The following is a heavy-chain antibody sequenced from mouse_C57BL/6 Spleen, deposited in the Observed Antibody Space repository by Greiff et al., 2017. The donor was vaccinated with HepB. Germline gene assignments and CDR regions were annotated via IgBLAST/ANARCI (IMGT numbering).Heavy chain of an antibody. J-gene: IGHJ4*01. CDR1: GYSITSGYY. CDR3: ARGGLQECQGAMDY. V-gene: IGHV3-6*01. D-gene: IGHD2-13*01. CDR2: ISYDGSN. Sequence: EVQLQESGPGLVKPSQSLSLTCSVTGYSITSGYYWNWIRQFPGNKLEWMGYISYDGSNNYNPSLKNRISITRDTSKNQFFLKLNSVTTEDTATYYWARGGLQECQGAMDYWGQGTSVTVSS.